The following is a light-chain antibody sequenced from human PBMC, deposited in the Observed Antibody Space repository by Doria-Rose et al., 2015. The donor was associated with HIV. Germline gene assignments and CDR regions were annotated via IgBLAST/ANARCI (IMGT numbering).Light chain of an antibody. CDR2: DAS. CDR1: QSVSSN. CDR3: QQRSNWPPIFT. Sequence: EIVLTQSPATLSLSPGERATLSYRASQSVSSNLAWYQQKPGQAPRLPIYDASNRATGIPARFSGSGSGTDFTLTISSLEPEDFAVYFCQQRSNWPPIFTFGPGTKVDI. V-gene: IGKV3-11*01. J-gene: IGKJ3*01.